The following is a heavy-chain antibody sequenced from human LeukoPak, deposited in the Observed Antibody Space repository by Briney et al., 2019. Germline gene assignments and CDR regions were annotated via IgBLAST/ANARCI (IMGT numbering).Heavy chain of an antibody. CDR1: GGTFSSYA. CDR2: IIPIFGTA. CDR3: AREGPEGYCSGGSCYPPLRYFDY. Sequence: SVKVSCKASGGTFSSYAISWVRQAPGQGLEWMGGIIPIFGTANYAQKFQGRVTITTDESTSTAYMELSSLRTEDTAVYYCAREGPEGYCSGGSCYPPLRYFDYWGQGTLVTVSS. D-gene: IGHD2-15*01. J-gene: IGHJ4*02. V-gene: IGHV1-69*05.